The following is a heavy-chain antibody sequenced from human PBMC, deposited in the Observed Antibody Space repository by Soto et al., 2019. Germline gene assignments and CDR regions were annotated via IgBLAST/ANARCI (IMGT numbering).Heavy chain of an antibody. V-gene: IGHV3-73*01. J-gene: IGHJ4*02. CDR1: GLTFSGSA. Sequence: GGSLRLSCVASGLTFSGSAMHWVRQASGKGLEWVGRIRNKANNYATAFGASVKGRFTISRDDSKSTAYLQMNSLRAEDTAVYYCARVSISFSYYFDYWGQGTLVTVSS. CDR3: ARVSISFSYYFDY. CDR2: IRNKANNYAT.